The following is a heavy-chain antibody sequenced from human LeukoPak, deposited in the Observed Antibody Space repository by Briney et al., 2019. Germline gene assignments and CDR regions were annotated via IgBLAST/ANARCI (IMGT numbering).Heavy chain of an antibody. J-gene: IGHJ6*03. D-gene: IGHD5-18*01. CDR3: ARDLGYSYGRGGSYYYYYMDV. CDR1: GDSVSSNSAA. V-gene: IGHV6-1*01. Sequence: SQTLSLTCAISGDSVSSNSAAWNWIRQSPSRGLEWLGRTYYRSKWYNDYAVSVKSRITINPDTSKNQFSLQLNSATPEDTAVYYCARDLGYSYGRGGSYYYYYMDVWGKGTTVTVSS. CDR2: TYYRSKWYN.